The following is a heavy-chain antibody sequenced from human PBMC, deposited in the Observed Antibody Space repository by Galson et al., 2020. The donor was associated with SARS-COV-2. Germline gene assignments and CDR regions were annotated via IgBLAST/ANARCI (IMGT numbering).Heavy chain of an antibody. Sequence: LSLTCAASGFTFSDYYMSWIRQAPGKGLEWVSYISSSGSTIYYADSVKGRFTISRDNAKNSLYLQMNSLRAEDTAVYYCARDIVVVPAANILYYYGMDVWGQGTTVTVSS. CDR1: GFTFSDYY. CDR2: ISSSGSTI. V-gene: IGHV3-11*01. J-gene: IGHJ6*02. D-gene: IGHD2-2*01. CDR3: ARDIVVVPAANILYYYGMDV.